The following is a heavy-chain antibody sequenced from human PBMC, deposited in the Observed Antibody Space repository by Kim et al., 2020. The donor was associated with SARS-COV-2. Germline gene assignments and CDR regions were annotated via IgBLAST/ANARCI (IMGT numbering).Heavy chain of an antibody. J-gene: IGHJ6*02. Sequence: GGSLRLSCAASGFTFDDYAMHWVRQAPGKGLEWVSCISWNRGTKGYADSVKGRFTISRDNAKNSLYLQMNSLRTEDTALYYCAKYTITLFQGVFYGMDVLGQGSTVPVS. CDR2: ISWNRGTK. V-gene: IGHV3-9*01. D-gene: IGHD3-10*01. CDR1: GFTFDDYA. CDR3: AKYTITLFQGVFYGMDV.